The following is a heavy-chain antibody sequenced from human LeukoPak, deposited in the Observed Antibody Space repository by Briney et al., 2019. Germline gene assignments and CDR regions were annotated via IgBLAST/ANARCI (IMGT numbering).Heavy chain of an antibody. CDR1: GFTFSSYA. V-gene: IGHV3-23*01. Sequence: PAGGSQRLSCAASGFTFSSYAMSWVRQAPGKGLEWVSAISSSGGSTYYADSVKGRFTISRDNSKNTLYLQINSLRAEDTAVYDCAKTLNTYGDYHYWGQGTLVSVSS. D-gene: IGHD4-17*01. CDR3: AKTLNTYGDYHY. CDR2: ISSSGGST. J-gene: IGHJ4*02.